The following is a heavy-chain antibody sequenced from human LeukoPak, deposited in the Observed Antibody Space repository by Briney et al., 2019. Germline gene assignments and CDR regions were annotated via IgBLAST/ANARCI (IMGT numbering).Heavy chain of an antibody. V-gene: IGHV4-38-2*02. CDR2: IYHSGST. J-gene: IGHJ1*01. D-gene: IGHD1-26*01. CDR3: ARDYRLTQIQY. CDR1: GFSITSSYY. Sequence: SETLSLTCNVSGFSITSSYYWSWIRQPPGKGLEWIGSIYHSGSTYYNPSLKSRVTMSVDTSKNQFSLNLSSVTAADTAVYYCARDYRLTQIQYWGQGTLVTVSS.